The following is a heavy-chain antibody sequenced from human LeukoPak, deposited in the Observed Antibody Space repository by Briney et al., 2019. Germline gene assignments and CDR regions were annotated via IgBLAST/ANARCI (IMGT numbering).Heavy chain of an antibody. CDR3: AKDRSGWYTTTWYYFDY. CDR2: IYYSGST. V-gene: IGHV4-59*01. CDR1: GGSISSYY. D-gene: IGHD6-13*01. J-gene: IGHJ4*02. Sequence: SETLSLTCTVSGGSISSYYWSWIRQPPGKGLEWIGYIYYSGSTNYNPSLKSRVTISVDTSKNQFSLKLSSVTAADTAVYYCAKDRSGWYTTTWYYFDYWGQGTLATVSS.